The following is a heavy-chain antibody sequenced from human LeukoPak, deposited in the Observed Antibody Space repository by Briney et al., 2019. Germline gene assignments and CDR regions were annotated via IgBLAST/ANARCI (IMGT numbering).Heavy chain of an antibody. CDR1: GFTFSSYA. V-gene: IGHV3-23*01. D-gene: IGHD2-21*01. J-gene: IGHJ4*02. Sequence: PGGSLRLSCAASGFTFSSYAMTWVRQAPGKGLGWVSAVSGSGDDTYYADSVKGRFTISRDNSKNTLYLQMNSLRAEDTAVYYCAKKLLFRYFDYWGQGTLVTVSS. CDR2: VSGSGDDT. CDR3: AKKLLFRYFDY.